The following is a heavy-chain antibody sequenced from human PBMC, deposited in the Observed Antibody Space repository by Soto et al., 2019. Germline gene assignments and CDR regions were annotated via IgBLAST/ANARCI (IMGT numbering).Heavy chain of an antibody. CDR2: ISSSSSYI. V-gene: IGHV3-21*04. J-gene: IGHJ3*02. CDR3: ARDIVGGRLDAFDI. CDR1: GFTFSSYS. D-gene: IGHD1-26*01. Sequence: GESLKISCAASGFTFSSYSMNRVRQAPGKGLEWVSSISSSSSYIYYADSVKGRFTISRDNAKNSLYLQMNSLRAEDTAVYYCARDIVGGRLDAFDIWGQGTMVTVSS.